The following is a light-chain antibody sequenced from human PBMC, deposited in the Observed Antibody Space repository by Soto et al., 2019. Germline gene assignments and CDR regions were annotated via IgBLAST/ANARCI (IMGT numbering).Light chain of an antibody. CDR3: CSYAGSNTYV. Sequence: QSALTQSRSVSGFPGQSVTISCTGTSSNVGGYNYVSWYQQHPGKAPKLMIYDVNKRPSGVPDRFSGSKSGNTASLTISGLQAEDEADYYCCSYAGSNTYVFGTGTKVTVL. J-gene: IGLJ1*01. CDR2: DVN. V-gene: IGLV2-11*01. CDR1: SSNVGGYNY.